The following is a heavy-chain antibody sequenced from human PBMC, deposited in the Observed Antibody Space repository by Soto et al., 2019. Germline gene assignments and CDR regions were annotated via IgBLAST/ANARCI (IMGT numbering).Heavy chain of an antibody. Sequence: PXGSLRLSCAASGFTFSNCAMHWVRQAPGKGLEWVALISNDGSNKYYADSVKGRLTISRDNSKNILYLQMNSLRAEDTALYYCDAAFLAAEIDYWGQGTLVTVSS. CDR2: ISNDGSNK. CDR3: DAAFLAAEIDY. J-gene: IGHJ4*01. V-gene: IGHV3-30-3*01. CDR1: GFTFSNCA. D-gene: IGHD6-13*01.